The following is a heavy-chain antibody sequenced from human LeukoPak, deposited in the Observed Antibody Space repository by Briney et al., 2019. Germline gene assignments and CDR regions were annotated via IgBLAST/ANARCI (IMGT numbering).Heavy chain of an antibody. D-gene: IGHD3-22*01. V-gene: IGHV3-23*01. CDR3: AKVAMIVVVITTSLDY. CDR1: GFTFTKCA. CDR2: ITATGDTA. J-gene: IGHJ4*02. Sequence: GGSLRLSCVASGFTFTKCAMSWIRQAPGKGLEWVAIITATGDTAYYADSVKGRFTISRDNSKNTLYLQMNSLRAEDTALYYCAKVAMIVVVITTSLDYWGQGTLVTVSS.